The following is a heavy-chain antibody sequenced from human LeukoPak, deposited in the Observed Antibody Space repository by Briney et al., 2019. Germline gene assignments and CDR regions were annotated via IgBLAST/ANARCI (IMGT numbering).Heavy chain of an antibody. D-gene: IGHD6-13*01. CDR2: IYSGGST. V-gene: IGHV3-53*01. Sequence: GRSLRLSCAASGFTVSSNYMSWVRQAPGKGLEWVSVIYSGGSTYYADSVKGRFTISRDNSKNTLYLQMNSLRAEDTAVYYCARVVAAAFDYWGQGTLVTVSS. CDR1: GFTVSSNY. J-gene: IGHJ4*02. CDR3: ARVVAAAFDY.